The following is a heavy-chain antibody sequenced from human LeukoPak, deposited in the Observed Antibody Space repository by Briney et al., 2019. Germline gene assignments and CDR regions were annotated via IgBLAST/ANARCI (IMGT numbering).Heavy chain of an antibody. CDR3: AKRDDYTMYGLDY. V-gene: IGHV3-30*02. J-gene: IGHJ4*02. CDR2: IRNDGSNK. D-gene: IGHD3-10*02. CDR1: GFTFSTYG. Sequence: GGSLRLSCAASGFTFSTYGMHWVRHAPGKGLEWVSFIRNDGSNKYYADSVKGRFTISRDNSKNTLYLQMNSLRAEDTAVYSCAKRDDYTMYGLDYWGRGALVTVSS.